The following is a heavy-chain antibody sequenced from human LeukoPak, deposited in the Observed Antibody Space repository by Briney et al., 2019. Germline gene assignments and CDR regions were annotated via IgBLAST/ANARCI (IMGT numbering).Heavy chain of an antibody. D-gene: IGHD1-26*01. CDR3: ARHQIVGATRSPFDY. CDR1: GYSFATYW. Sequence: GESLKISCKGSGYSFATYWIGRMRQTPGKGLEWMGIIYPGDSDTRYSPSFQDQVTISADKSINTAYLQWSSLKTSDTAMYYCARHQIVGATRSPFDYWGQGTLVTVSS. CDR2: IYPGDSDT. J-gene: IGHJ4*02. V-gene: IGHV5-51*01.